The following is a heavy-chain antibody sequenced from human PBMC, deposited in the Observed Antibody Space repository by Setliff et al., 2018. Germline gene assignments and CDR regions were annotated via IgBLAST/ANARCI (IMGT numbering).Heavy chain of an antibody. CDR1: GFTFSSHW. Sequence: PGGSLRLSCAASGFTFSSHWMHWVRQAPGKGLVWVSRISTDGSSITYADSVKGRFTISRDNARNTLYLQMNSLRAEDTAVYYCARGRSSPFDPWGQGTLVTVSS. CDR3: ARGRSSPFDP. CDR2: ISTDGSSI. J-gene: IGHJ5*02. D-gene: IGHD6-13*01. V-gene: IGHV3-74*03.